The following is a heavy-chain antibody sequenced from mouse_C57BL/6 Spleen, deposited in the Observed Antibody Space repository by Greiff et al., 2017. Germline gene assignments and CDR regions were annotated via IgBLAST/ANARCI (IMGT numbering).Heavy chain of an antibody. J-gene: IGHJ3*01. Sequence: VQLQQPGAELVRPGSSVKLSCKASGYTFTSYWLDWVKQRPGQGLEWIGNIYPSDSETHYNQKFKDKATLTVDKSSSTAYMQLSSLTSEDSAVYYCARRSYGSSYEGFAYWGQGTLVTVSA. D-gene: IGHD1-1*01. CDR2: IYPSDSET. CDR1: GYTFTSYW. CDR3: ARRSYGSSYEGFAY. V-gene: IGHV1-61*01.